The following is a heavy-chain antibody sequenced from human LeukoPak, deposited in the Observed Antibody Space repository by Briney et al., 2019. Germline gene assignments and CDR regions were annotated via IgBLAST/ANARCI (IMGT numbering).Heavy chain of an antibody. CDR2: IYSGGST. V-gene: IGHV3-53*01. D-gene: IGHD3-22*01. CDR1: GFTVSNNY. J-gene: IGHJ3*02. Sequence: GGSLRLSCAASGFTVSNNYMSWVRQAPGKGLEWVSVIYSGGSTYYADSVKGRFTISRDNSKNTLYLQMNSLRAEDTAVYYCASRDYYDSSGYNDAFDIWGQGTMVTVSS. CDR3: ASRDYYDSSGYNDAFDI.